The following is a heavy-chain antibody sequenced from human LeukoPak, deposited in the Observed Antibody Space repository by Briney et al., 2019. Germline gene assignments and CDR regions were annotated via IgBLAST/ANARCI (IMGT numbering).Heavy chain of an antibody. CDR3: ITASRGWIPLCFDY. J-gene: IGHJ4*02. D-gene: IGHD5-18*01. CDR1: GVTCRNGV. CDR2: IKSKTDGGTT. Sequence: LTHFCAASGVTCRNGVKISVVAAPVKRLKWVGRIKSKTDGGTTDYAAPVKGRFTISRDDSKNTLYLQMNSLKTEDTAVYYCITASRGWIPLCFDYWGQVPLVTVPS. V-gene: IGHV3-15*01.